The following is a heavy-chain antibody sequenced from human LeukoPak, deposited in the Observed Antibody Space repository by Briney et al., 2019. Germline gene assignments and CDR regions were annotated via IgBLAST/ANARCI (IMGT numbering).Heavy chain of an antibody. V-gene: IGHV3-48*04. CDR1: GFTFSSYR. CDR2: ISSSSSTI. D-gene: IGHD3-10*01. J-gene: IGHJ4*02. CDR3: ARGYEGYYYGSGSYRPFHY. Sequence: GGSLRLSCAGSGFTFSSYRMNWVRQAPGKGLEWVSYISSSSSTIYNADSVKGRFTISRDNAKNSLYLQMNSLRAEDTAVYYCARGYEGYYYGSGSYRPFHYWGQGTLVTVSS.